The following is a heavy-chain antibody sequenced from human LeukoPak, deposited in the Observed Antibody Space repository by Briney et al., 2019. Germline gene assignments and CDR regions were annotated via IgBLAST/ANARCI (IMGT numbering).Heavy chain of an antibody. J-gene: IGHJ4*02. V-gene: IGHV4-34*01. Sequence: SETLSLTCAVYGGSFSGYYWSWIRQPPGKGLEWIGEINHSGSTNYNPSLKSRVTISVDTSKNQFSLKLSSVTAADTAVCYCARFTTGYYTLDYWGQGTLVTVSS. CDR1: GGSFSGYY. CDR3: ARFTTGYYTLDY. CDR2: INHSGST. D-gene: IGHD3/OR15-3a*01.